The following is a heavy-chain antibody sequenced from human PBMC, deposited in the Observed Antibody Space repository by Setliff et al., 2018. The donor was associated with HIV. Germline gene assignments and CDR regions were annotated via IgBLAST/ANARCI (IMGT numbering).Heavy chain of an antibody. Sequence: SVKVSCKASGGTFSTYGLSWVRQAPGQGLEWMGGIIPLFDTSNYAQKFQGRVTITADESTSTAYMELSSLTSEDSAVYYCARKYYDILTGYYAADYWGQGTLVTVSS. D-gene: IGHD3-9*01. V-gene: IGHV1-69*13. CDR3: ARKYYDILTGYYAADY. CDR1: GGTFSTYG. CDR2: IIPLFDTS. J-gene: IGHJ4*02.